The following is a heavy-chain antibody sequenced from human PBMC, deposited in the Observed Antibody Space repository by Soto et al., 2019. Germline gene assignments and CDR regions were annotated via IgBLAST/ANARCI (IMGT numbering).Heavy chain of an antibody. J-gene: IGHJ4*02. CDR1: GFTFSSYA. D-gene: IGHD2-2*01. V-gene: IGHV3-30-3*01. Sequence: QMQLVESGGGVVQPGRSLRLSCAASGFTFSSYAMHWVRQAPGKGLEWVAVISYDGSNRYYADSVKGRFTISRDNSKYTLYLQMNSLRAEDTAVYYCARDPTRMPTYYFDYWGQGTLVTVSS. CDR2: ISYDGSNR. CDR3: ARDPTRMPTYYFDY.